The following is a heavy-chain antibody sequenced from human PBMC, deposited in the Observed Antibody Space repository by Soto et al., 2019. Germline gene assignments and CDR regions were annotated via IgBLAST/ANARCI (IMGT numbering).Heavy chain of an antibody. D-gene: IGHD1-7*01. CDR2: IYYSGST. Sequence: SETLSLTCTVSGGSISSYYWSWIRQPPGKGLEWIGYIYYSGSTNYNPSLKSRVTISVDTSKNQFSLKLSSVTAADTAVYYCARHLGELHDAFDIWGQGTMVTVSS. CDR1: GGSISSYY. V-gene: IGHV4-59*08. CDR3: ARHLGELHDAFDI. J-gene: IGHJ3*02.